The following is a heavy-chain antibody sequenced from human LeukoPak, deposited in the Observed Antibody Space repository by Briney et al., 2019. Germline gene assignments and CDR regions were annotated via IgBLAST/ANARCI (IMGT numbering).Heavy chain of an antibody. CDR2: IYYSGST. J-gene: IGHJ3*02. D-gene: IGHD3-22*01. CDR3: ARSYDSSGYYYVSDAFDI. CDR1: GGSISSYY. V-gene: IGHV4-59*01. Sequence: SETLSLTCTVSGGSISSYYWSWIRQPPGKGLEWIGYIYYSGSTNYSPSLKSRVTISVDTSKNQFSLKLSSVTAADTAVYYCARSYDSSGYYYVSDAFDIWGQGTMVTVSS.